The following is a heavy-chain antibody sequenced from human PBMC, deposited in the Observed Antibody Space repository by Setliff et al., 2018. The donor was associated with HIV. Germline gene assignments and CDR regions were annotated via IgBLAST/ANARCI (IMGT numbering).Heavy chain of an antibody. CDR3: AREKNDYNNYYFDY. J-gene: IGHJ4*02. V-gene: IGHV4-39*07. CDR1: GGSISSGDFY. D-gene: IGHD4-4*01. CDR2: IHYSGST. Sequence: LSLTCTVSGGSISSGDFYWGWIRQPPGKGLEWIGSIHYSGSTYYYPSLKSRVTISVDTSKNQFSLKLSSVTAADTAVYYCAREKNDYNNYYFDYWGQGTLVTVSS.